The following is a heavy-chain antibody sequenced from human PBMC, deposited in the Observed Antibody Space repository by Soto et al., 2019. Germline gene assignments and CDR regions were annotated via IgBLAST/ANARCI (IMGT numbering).Heavy chain of an antibody. Sequence: ASVKVSCKVSGYTLTELSMHWVRRAPGKGLEWMGGFDPEDGETIYAQKFQGRVTMTEDTSTDTAYMELSSLRSEDTAVYYYARGPYDFWSGHSYYFDYWGQGTLVTVSS. CDR2: FDPEDGET. D-gene: IGHD3-3*01. CDR3: ARGPYDFWSGHSYYFDY. V-gene: IGHV1-24*01. CDR1: GYTLTELS. J-gene: IGHJ4*02.